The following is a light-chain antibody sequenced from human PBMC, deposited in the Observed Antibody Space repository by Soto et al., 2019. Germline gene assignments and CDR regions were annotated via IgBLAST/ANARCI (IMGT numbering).Light chain of an antibody. V-gene: IGLV1-44*01. Sequence: QSGLTQPPSASGTPGQRVTISCSGSSSNIGTYSVSWYQHFPGTAPRLLIYSDNQRPSGVPDRFSASKSGASASLAISGLQSEDEADYYCNSYGGNTNVVFGGGTKLTVL. CDR1: SSNIGTYS. J-gene: IGLJ2*01. CDR3: NSYGGNTNVV. CDR2: SDN.